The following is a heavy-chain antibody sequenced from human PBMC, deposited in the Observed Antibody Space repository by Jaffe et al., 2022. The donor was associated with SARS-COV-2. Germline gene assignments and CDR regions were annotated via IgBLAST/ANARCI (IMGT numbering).Heavy chain of an antibody. Sequence: EVQLVESGGGLVQPGRSLRLSCAASGFTFDDYAMHWVRQAPGKGLEWVSGISWNSGSIGYADSVKGRFTISRDNAKNSLYLQMNSLRAEDTALYYCAKDSNTLLHYYGMDVWGQGTTVTVSS. CDR1: GFTFDDYA. CDR2: ISWNSGSI. V-gene: IGHV3-9*01. J-gene: IGHJ6*02. D-gene: IGHD2-15*01. CDR3: AKDSNTLLHYYGMDV.